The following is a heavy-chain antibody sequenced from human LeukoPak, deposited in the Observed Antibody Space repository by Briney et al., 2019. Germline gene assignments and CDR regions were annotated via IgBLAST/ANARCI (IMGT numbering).Heavy chain of an antibody. D-gene: IGHD2-21*02. Sequence: GGSLRLSCAASAFTFSRYGMHWVRQAPGKGLEWVAFIRYDGNNKYYADSVKGRFTISRDNSKNTLFLQMNSLRAEDTAVYFCAKGDAYCGGDCFPDWGQGTLVTVSS. CDR1: AFTFSRYG. V-gene: IGHV3-30*02. CDR3: AKGDAYCGGDCFPD. CDR2: IRYDGNNK. J-gene: IGHJ4*02.